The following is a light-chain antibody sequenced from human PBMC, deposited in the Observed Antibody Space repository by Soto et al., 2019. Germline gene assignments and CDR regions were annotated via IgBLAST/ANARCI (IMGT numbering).Light chain of an antibody. CDR3: QQYDNLPLT. J-gene: IGKJ4*01. Sequence: DIQMTQSPSSLSASVGDRVTITCQASQDISNYLNWYQQKPGKAPKLLIYDASNLETGVPSRVRGSGSGTDFTFTISSLQPADIATYYFQQYDNLPLTFGGGTKVEIK. CDR1: QDISNY. CDR2: DAS. V-gene: IGKV1-33*01.